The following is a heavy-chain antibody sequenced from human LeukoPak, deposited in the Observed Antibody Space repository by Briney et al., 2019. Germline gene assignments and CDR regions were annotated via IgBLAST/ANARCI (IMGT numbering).Heavy chain of an antibody. CDR1: GGTFSSYA. J-gene: IGHJ4*02. CDR3: ARNRDYKPFDY. D-gene: IGHD4-11*01. Sequence: ASVKVSCKASGGTFSSYAISWVRQAPGQGLEWMGGIIPIFGTANYAQKFQGRVTITADKSTSTAYMELSSLRSEDTAVYYCARNRDYKPFDYWGQGTLVTVSS. V-gene: IGHV1-69*06. CDR2: IIPIFGTA.